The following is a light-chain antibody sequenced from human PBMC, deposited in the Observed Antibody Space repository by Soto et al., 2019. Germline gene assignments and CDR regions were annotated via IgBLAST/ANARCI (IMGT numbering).Light chain of an antibody. Sequence: QSVLTQPPSVSAAPGQKVSISCSGSRSNIGSYSVSWYQPLPGTAPKLLIYDDNKRPSGIPDRFSGSKSGTSATLGITGLQTGDEADYYCATWDRILSVVVFGGGTQLTVL. V-gene: IGLV1-51*01. CDR3: ATWDRILSVVV. CDR2: DDN. CDR1: RSNIGSYS. J-gene: IGLJ2*01.